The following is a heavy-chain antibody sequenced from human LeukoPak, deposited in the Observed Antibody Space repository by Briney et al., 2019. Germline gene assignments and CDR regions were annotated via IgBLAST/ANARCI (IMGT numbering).Heavy chain of an antibody. CDR3: AKELSRNRASY. CDR1: GFTFSSYA. D-gene: IGHD1-14*01. Sequence: GGSLRLSCGASGFTFSSYAMSWVRQAPGKGLEWVSAISGSGGSTYYADSVRGRFTISRDNSKDTLYLQMNSLRAEDTAVYYCAKELSRNRASYWGQGTLVTVSS. V-gene: IGHV3-23*01. CDR2: ISGSGGST. J-gene: IGHJ4*02.